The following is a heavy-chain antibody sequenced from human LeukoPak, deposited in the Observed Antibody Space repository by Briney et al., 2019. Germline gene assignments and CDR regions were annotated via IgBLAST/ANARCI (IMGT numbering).Heavy chain of an antibody. J-gene: IGHJ6*02. CDR3: ARGLSPAATYYYYGMDV. CDR1: GYTFTSYD. D-gene: IGHD2-2*01. CDR2: MNPNSGNT. Sequence: ASVKVSCKASGYTFTSYDINWVRQATGQGLEWMGWMNPNSGNTGYAQKFQGRVTMTRNTSISTAYMELSSLRSEGTAVYYCARGLSPAATYYYYGMDVWGQGTTVTVSS. V-gene: IGHV1-8*01.